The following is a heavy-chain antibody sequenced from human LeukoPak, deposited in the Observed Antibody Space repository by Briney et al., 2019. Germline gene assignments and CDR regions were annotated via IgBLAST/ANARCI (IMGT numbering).Heavy chain of an antibody. J-gene: IGHJ5*02. Sequence: GESLKISCKGSGYTFTNYWINWVRQMPGKGLEWMGIIYPDDSDTRYSPSFQGQVTISADRSINTAYLQWSSLKASDTAMYYCARVEMATGWFDPWGQGTLVTVSS. D-gene: IGHD5-24*01. V-gene: IGHV5-51*01. CDR2: IYPDDSDT. CDR3: ARVEMATGWFDP. CDR1: GYTFTNYW.